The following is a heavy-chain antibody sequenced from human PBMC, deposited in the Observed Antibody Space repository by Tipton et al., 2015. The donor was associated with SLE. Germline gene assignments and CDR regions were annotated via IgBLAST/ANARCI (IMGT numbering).Heavy chain of an antibody. J-gene: IGHJ3*02. CDR2: ISSSSSYI. D-gene: IGHD1-26*01. CDR3: ARGSGAFDI. CDR1: GFIFSTYS. Sequence: SLRLSCAASGFIFSTYSMNWVRQAPGKGLERVSSISSSSSYIYYADSLKGRFTISRDNAKNSLYLQMNSLRAEDTAVYYCARGSGAFDIWGQGTMVTVSS. V-gene: IGHV3-21*01.